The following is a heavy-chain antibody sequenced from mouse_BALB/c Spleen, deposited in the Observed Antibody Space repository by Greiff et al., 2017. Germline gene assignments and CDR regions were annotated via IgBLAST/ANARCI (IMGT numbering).Heavy chain of an antibody. J-gene: IGHJ4*01. CDR2: IWSGGST. CDR3: ASITTVYYAMDY. CDR1: GFSLTSYG. D-gene: IGHD1-1*01. V-gene: IGHV2-2*02. Sequence: VQGVESGPGLVQPSQSLSITCTVSGFSLTSYGVHWVRQSPGKGLEWLGVIWSGGSTDYNAAFISRLSISKDNSKSQVFFKMNSLQANDTAIYYCASITTVYYAMDYWGQGTSVTVSS.